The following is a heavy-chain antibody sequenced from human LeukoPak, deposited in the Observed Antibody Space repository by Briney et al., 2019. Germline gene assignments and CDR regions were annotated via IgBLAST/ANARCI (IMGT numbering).Heavy chain of an antibody. V-gene: IGHV5-10-1*01. J-gene: IGHJ6*04. CDR2: IYPSDSDT. CDR3: ARTAVSSGYVGKRYCFFGRDV. Sequence: GESLKISCKGSGYNFTSQWISWVRQMPGKGLEWMGRIYPSDSDTSYSPSFQGHVTISADKSINTAYLQWSSLKASDTAMYYCARTAVSSGYVGKRYCFFGRDVWGKGTMVTVSS. D-gene: IGHD3-10*02. CDR1: GYNFTSQW.